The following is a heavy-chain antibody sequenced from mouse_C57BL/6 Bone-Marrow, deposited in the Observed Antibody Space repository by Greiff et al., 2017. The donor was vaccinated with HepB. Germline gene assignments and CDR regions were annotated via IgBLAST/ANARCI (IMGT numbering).Heavy chain of an antibody. CDR1: GFTFSSYG. CDR3: ARQPYGNYFDD. D-gene: IGHD2-1*01. V-gene: IGHV5-6*01. CDR2: ISSGGSYT. Sequence: EVKLVESGGDLVKPGGSLKLSCAASGFTFSSYGMSWVRQTPDKRLEWVATISSGGSYTYYPDSVKGRFTISRDNAKNNLYLQMSSLKSEDTAMYYCARQPYGNYFDDWGQGTTLTVSS. J-gene: IGHJ2*01.